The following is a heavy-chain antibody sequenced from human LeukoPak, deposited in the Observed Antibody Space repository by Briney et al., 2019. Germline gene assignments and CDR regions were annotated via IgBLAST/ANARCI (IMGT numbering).Heavy chain of an antibody. V-gene: IGHV4-31*03. CDR1: AGSISSGGYY. Sequence: SETLFLTCTVSAGSISSGGYYWSWIRQHPGRGLEWIGYIYHSGSTYYNPSLKSRVTISVDRSKNQFSLKLSSVTAADTAVYYCARSRRGFDYWGQGTLVTVSS. J-gene: IGHJ4*02. CDR3: ARSRRGFDY. CDR2: IYHSGST.